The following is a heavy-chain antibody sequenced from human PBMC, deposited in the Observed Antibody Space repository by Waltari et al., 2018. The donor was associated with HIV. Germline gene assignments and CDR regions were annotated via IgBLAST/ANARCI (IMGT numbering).Heavy chain of an antibody. CDR3: TRGTFTVTYYFDY. J-gene: IGHJ4*02. Sequence: EVQLVESGGGLVQPGRSLRLSCATSGFSFGDYAMRWVRQAPGKGLEWVGLIRRKAYGGTTQCAASVKGRVTISRDVSKSIAYLQMISLKTEDTALYYCTRGTFTVTYYFDYWGRGTLVTVSS. CDR2: IRRKAYGGTT. CDR1: GFSFGDYA. D-gene: IGHD4-17*01. V-gene: IGHV3-49*04.